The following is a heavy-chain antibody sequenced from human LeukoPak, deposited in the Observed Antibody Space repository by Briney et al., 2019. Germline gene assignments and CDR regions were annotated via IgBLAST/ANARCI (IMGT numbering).Heavy chain of an antibody. V-gene: IGHV4-39*01. J-gene: IGHJ4*02. CDR1: GGSISSSSYF. CDR2: IYYSGGT. D-gene: IGHD3-10*01. CDR3: ARYYYGSGKQPY. Sequence: SETLSLTCTVSGGSISSSSYFWGWIRQPPGKGLECIGNIYYSGGTSYNPSLKSRVTISVDTSKNRFSVKLSSVTAADTAIYYCARYYYGSGKQPYWGQGTLVTVSS.